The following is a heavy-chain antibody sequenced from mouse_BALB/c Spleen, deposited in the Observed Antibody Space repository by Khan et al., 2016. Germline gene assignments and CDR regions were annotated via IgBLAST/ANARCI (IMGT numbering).Heavy chain of an antibody. J-gene: IGHJ4*01. V-gene: IGHV5-6-3*01. CDR2: INSNGGST. CDR1: GFTFINFG. D-gene: IGHD3-1*01. Sequence: EVELVESGGGLVQPGGSLKLSCAASGFTFINFGMSWFRQTPDRRLELVATINSNGGSTYYLDSVKGRFTISRDNAKNTLYLQMISLKSEDTVMYYCARDAGAMDYWGHGTSVTVSS. CDR3: ARDAGAMDY.